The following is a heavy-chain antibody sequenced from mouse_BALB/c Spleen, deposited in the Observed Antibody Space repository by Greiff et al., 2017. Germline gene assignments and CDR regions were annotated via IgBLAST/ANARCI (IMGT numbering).Heavy chain of an antibody. D-gene: IGHD1-1*01. V-gene: IGHV5-6-5*01. J-gene: IGHJ4*01. Sequence: EVKLVESGGGLVKPGGSLKLSCAASGFTFSSYAMSWVRQTPEKRLEWVASISSGGSTYYPDSVKGRFTISRDNARNILYLQMSSLRSEDTAMYYCAREEGYGYAMDYWGQGTSVTVSS. CDR3: AREEGYGYAMDY. CDR2: ISSGGST. CDR1: GFTFSSYA.